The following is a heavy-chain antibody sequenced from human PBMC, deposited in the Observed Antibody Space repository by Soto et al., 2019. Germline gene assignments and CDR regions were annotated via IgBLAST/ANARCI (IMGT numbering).Heavy chain of an antibody. J-gene: IGHJ4*02. CDR1: GGSLTSYY. CDR3: ARTLPSGCSDS. D-gene: IGHD6-19*01. V-gene: IGHV4-59*01. Sequence: SETLSLTCTVSGGSLTSYYWSWFRLPPGKGLEWIAYIYYSGTTNYNPSLKSRVTTSVDTPKNQFSLELTSVTAADTAVYFCARTLPSGCSDSWGQGTLVTVSS. CDR2: IYYSGTT.